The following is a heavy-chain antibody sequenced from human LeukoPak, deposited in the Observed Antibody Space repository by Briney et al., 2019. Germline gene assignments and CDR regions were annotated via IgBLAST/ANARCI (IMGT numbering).Heavy chain of an antibody. CDR1: GGSFSGYY. Sequence: PSETLSLTCAVYGGSFSGYYWSWIRQPPGKGLEWIGEINHSGSTNYNPSFKSRVTISVDTSKNQFSLKLSSVTAADTAVYYCARASITRVAFDIWGQGTMVTVSS. CDR3: ARASITRVAFDI. D-gene: IGHD3-10*01. CDR2: INHSGST. J-gene: IGHJ3*02. V-gene: IGHV4-34*01.